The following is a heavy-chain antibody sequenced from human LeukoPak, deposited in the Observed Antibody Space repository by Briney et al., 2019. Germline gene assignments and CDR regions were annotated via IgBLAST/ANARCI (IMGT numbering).Heavy chain of an antibody. CDR1: GFTFSSYG. CDR3: TTFYHEYSPY. D-gene: IGHD2/OR15-2a*01. J-gene: IGHJ4*02. Sequence: GGSLRLSCAASGFTFSSYGMHWVRQAPGKGLEWVGRIKSNADDGTPDYAAPARGRFTISRDDSKHTLYLQMNSLKTEDTAVYYCTTFYHEYSPYWGRGTLVTVSS. CDR2: IKSNADDGTP. V-gene: IGHV3-15*01.